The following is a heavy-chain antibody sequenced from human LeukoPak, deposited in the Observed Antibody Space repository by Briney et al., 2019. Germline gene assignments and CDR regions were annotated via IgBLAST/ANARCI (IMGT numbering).Heavy chain of an antibody. J-gene: IGHJ4*02. CDR1: GYSFTRYW. D-gene: IGHD6-6*01. V-gene: IGHV5-51*01. CDR3: ATRVSSSWDFDY. CDR2: IYPGESDT. Sequence: GESLKISCKGSGYSFTRYWIGWVRQMPGKGLEWMGIIYPGESDTRYSPSFQGQVTISADKSISTAYLQWSSLKASDTPMYYCATRVSSSWDFDYWGQGTLVTVSS.